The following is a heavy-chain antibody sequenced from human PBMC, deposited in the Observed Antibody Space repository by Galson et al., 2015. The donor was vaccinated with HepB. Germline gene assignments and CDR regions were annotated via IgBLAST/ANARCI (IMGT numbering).Heavy chain of an antibody. V-gene: IGHV3-30-3*01. CDR2: ISYDGSNK. CDR3: AREYSSSSGLFDYYYYMDV. CDR1: GFTFSSYA. Sequence: SLRLSCAASGFTFSSYAMHWVRQAPGKGLEWVAVISYDGSNKYYADSVKGRFTISRDNSKNTLYLQMNSLRAEDTAVYYCAREYSSSSGLFDYYYYMDVWGKGTTVTVSS. D-gene: IGHD6-6*01. J-gene: IGHJ6*03.